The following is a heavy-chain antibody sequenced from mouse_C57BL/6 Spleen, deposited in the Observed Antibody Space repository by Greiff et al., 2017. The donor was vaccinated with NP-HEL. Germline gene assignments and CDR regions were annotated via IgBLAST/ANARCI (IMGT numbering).Heavy chain of an antibody. CDR2: FYPGSGSI. CDR1: GYTFTEYT. D-gene: IGHD1-1*01. Sequence: QVQLKESGAELVKPGASVKLSCKASGYTFTEYTIHWVKQRSGQGLEWIGWFYPGSGSITYNEKFKDKATLTADKSSSTVYMELSRLTSEDSAVYFCARHEGGYGTPYAMDYWGQGTSVTVSS. CDR3: ARHEGGYGTPYAMDY. V-gene: IGHV1-62-2*01. J-gene: IGHJ4*01.